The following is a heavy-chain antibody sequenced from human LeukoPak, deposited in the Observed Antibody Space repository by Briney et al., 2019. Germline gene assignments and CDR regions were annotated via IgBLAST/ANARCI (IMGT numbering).Heavy chain of an antibody. CDR3: ARASLYDYVWGSYRHFDY. J-gene: IGHJ4*02. V-gene: IGHV3-74*01. CDR1: GFTFSSYW. Sequence: GGSLRLSCAASGFTFSSYWMHWVRQAPGKGLVWVSRINSDGSSTSYADSVKGRSTISRDNAKNTLYLQMNSLRAEDTAVYYCARASLYDYVWGSYRHFDYWGQGTLVTVSS. D-gene: IGHD3-16*02. CDR2: INSDGSST.